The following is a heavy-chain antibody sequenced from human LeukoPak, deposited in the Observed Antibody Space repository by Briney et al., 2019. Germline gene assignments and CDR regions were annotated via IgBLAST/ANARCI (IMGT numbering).Heavy chain of an antibody. D-gene: IGHD5-18*01. Sequence: GGSLRLSCAASGFTVSSNYMSWVRQAPGKGREWVSVIYSGGSTYYADSVKGRFTICRDNSKNTLYLQMNSLRAEDTALYYCATRRYGATYYYYYMDVWGKGTTVTVSS. J-gene: IGHJ6*03. CDR2: IYSGGST. CDR1: GFTVSSNY. V-gene: IGHV3-53*01. CDR3: ATRRYGATYYYYYMDV.